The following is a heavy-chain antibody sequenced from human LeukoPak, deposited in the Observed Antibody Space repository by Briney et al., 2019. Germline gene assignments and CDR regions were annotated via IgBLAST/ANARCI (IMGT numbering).Heavy chain of an antibody. D-gene: IGHD2-2*01. Sequence: XVRQAPXXXXXXMGGIIPIFGTANYAQKFQGRVTITADESTSTAYMELSSLRSEDTAVYYCARYCSSTSCYEGYYYYGMDVWGQGTTVTVSS. CDR2: IIPIFGTA. J-gene: IGHJ6*02. CDR3: ARYCSSTSCYEGYYYYGMDV. V-gene: IGHV1-69*01.